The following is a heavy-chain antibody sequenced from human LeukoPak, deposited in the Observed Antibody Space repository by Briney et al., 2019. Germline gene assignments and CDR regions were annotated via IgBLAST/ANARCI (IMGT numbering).Heavy chain of an antibody. J-gene: IGHJ4*02. D-gene: IGHD3-22*01. V-gene: IGHV3-33*01. CDR3: ARDSSGFNPNYFDY. CDR2: IWYDGSNK. Sequence: GGSLRLSCAASGFTFSSYGIHWVRQAPGKGLEWVAVIWYDGSNKYYADSVKGRFTISRDNSKNTLYLQMNSLRAEDTAVYYCARDSSGFNPNYFDYWGQGTLVTVSS. CDR1: GFTFSSYG.